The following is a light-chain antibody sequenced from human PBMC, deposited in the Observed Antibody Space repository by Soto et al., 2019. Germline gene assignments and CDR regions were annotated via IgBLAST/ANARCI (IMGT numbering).Light chain of an antibody. Sequence: EIVLSQSPATLSLSPGEGATLSCGSSESVYSSYVAWYQQKPGLAPRLLIYDASNRATGIPDRFSGSGSGTDYIITVNRPEPEDFAVYYCRQHGNAPITFGQGTRLEIK. V-gene: IGKV3D-20*01. CDR2: DAS. CDR3: RQHGNAPIT. J-gene: IGKJ5*01. CDR1: ESVYSSY.